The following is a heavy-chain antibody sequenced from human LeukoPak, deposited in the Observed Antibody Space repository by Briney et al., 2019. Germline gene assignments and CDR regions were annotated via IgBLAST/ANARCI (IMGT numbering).Heavy chain of an antibody. CDR1: GGSISSYY. J-gene: IGHJ3*02. CDR3: ATSSSSWSPFDI. D-gene: IGHD6-13*01. Sequence: PSETLSLTCTVSGGSISSYYWSWIRQPPGKGLEWIGYIYYSGSTNYNPSLKSRVTISVDRSKNQFSLKLSSVTAADTAVYYCATSSSSWSPFDIWGQGTMVTVSS. CDR2: IYYSGST. V-gene: IGHV4-59*12.